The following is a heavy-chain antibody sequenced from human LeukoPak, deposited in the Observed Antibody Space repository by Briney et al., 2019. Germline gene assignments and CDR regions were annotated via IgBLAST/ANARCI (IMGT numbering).Heavy chain of an antibody. CDR3: ARDSSIAARQPFDY. CDR1: GASISSSF. D-gene: IGHD6-6*01. CDR2: IYYTGST. V-gene: IGHV4-59*12. Sequence: PSETLSLTCTVSGASISSSFWTWIRQSPGKGLEWLAYIYYTGSTNLNPSLKSRLTISVDTSKNQFSLKLSSVTAAGTAVYYCARDSSIAARQPFDYWGQGTLVTVSS. J-gene: IGHJ4*02.